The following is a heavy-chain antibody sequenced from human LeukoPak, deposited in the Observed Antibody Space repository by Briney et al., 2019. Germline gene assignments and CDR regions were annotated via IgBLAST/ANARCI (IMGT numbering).Heavy chain of an antibody. CDR3: WTTYYDFWSGYFHFDY. CDR2: IYYSGST. J-gene: IGHJ4*02. D-gene: IGHD3-3*01. V-gene: IGHV4-39*07. CDR1: GGSISSSSYY. Sequence: SETLSLTCTVSGGSISSSSYYWGWLRQPPGKGLEWIGSIYYSGSTYYNPSLKSRVTISVDTSKNQFSLKLSSVTAADTAVYYCWTTYYDFWSGYFHFDYWGQGTLVTVSS.